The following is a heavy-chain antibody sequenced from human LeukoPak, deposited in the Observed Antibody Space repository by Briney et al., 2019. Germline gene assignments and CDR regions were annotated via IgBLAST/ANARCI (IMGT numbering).Heavy chain of an antibody. D-gene: IGHD1-1*01. CDR1: GFPFSSHS. Sequence: GSLRLSFAASGFPFSSHSMNWVRPAPGKGLEWVSSISSSSSYIYYADSVKGRFTISRDNAKNSLYLQMNSLRAEDTAVYYCARDVETGTTGYWGQGTLVTVSS. CDR3: ARDVETGTTGY. J-gene: IGHJ4*02. V-gene: IGHV3-21*01. CDR2: ISSSSSYI.